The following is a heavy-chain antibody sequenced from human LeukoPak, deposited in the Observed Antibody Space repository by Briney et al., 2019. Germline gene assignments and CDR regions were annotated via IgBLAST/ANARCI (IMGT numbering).Heavy chain of an antibody. Sequence: GASVKVSCKASEYTFTGYYMHWVRQAPGQGLEWMGWINPNSGGTNYAQKFQGRVTMTRDTSISTAYMELGRLRSDDTAVYYCARDAIAAAGTQLPYYYYYMDVWGKGTTVTISS. CDR3: ARDAIAAAGTQLPYYYYYMDV. CDR2: INPNSGGT. J-gene: IGHJ6*03. V-gene: IGHV1-2*02. CDR1: EYTFTGYY. D-gene: IGHD6-13*01.